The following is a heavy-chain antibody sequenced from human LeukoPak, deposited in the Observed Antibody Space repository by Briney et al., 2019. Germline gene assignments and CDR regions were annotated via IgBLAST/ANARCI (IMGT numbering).Heavy chain of an antibody. V-gene: IGHV3-7*01. CDR2: INHVGDNT. D-gene: IGHD5-24*01. Sequence: GGSLRLSCAASGFTFTSYWMTWVRQAPGKGLEWVASINHVGDNTYYVDSVRGRFTISRDNAKNSLYLQMNSLRVEDTAVYYCARDYKYAFDNWGQGTLVTVSS. J-gene: IGHJ4*02. CDR3: ARDYKYAFDN. CDR1: GFTFTSYW.